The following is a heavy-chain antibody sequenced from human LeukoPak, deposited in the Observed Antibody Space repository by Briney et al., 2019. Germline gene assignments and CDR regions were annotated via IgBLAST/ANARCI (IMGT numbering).Heavy chain of an antibody. CDR2: ISSSGSAI. D-gene: IGHD3-10*01. CDR3: ARGPRGRLIDY. CDR1: GFTFSSYE. Sequence: PGGSLRLSCAASGFTFSSYEMNWVRQAPGKGLEWVSYISSSGSAIYYADSVKGRFTISSDNAKNSLYLQMNSLRAEDTAVYYCARGPRGRLIDYWGQGTLVTVSS. J-gene: IGHJ4*02. V-gene: IGHV3-48*03.